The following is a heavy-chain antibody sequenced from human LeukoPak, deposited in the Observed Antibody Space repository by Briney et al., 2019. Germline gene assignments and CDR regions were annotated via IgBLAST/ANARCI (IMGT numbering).Heavy chain of an antibody. CDR3: ARGVRAIVVVPAAMFWFDP. Sequence: SETLSLTCAVYGGSFSGYYWSWIRQPPGKGLEWIGEINHSGSTNYNPSLKSRVTISVDTSKNQFSLKLSSVTAADTAVYYCARGVRAIVVVPAAMFWFDPWGQGTLVTVSS. CDR1: GGSFSGYY. V-gene: IGHV4-34*01. J-gene: IGHJ5*02. CDR2: INHSGST. D-gene: IGHD2-2*01.